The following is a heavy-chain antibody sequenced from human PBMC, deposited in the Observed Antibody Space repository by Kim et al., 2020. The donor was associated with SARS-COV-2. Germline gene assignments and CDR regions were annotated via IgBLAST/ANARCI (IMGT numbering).Heavy chain of an antibody. Sequence: RGSLRLSCAASGFTFSSYWMSWVRQAPGKGLEWVANIKQDGSEKYYVDSVKGRFTISRDNAKNSLYLQMNSLRAEDTAVYYCARVGFIVLTDDGAFDIWGQGTMVTVSS. V-gene: IGHV3-7*03. CDR2: IKQDGSEK. D-gene: IGHD2-8*01. CDR1: GFTFSSYW. CDR3: ARVGFIVLTDDGAFDI. J-gene: IGHJ3*02.